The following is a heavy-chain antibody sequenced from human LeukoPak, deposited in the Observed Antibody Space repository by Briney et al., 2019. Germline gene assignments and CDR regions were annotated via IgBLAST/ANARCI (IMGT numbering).Heavy chain of an antibody. Sequence: PSETLSLTCSVSGYSFTSGHYWGWIRQPPGKGLEWIANIYHTGSAHYNPSLKSRVTISVDTSKNQFSLKLSSVTAADTAVHYCARLAEEQLDYYYYYGMDVWGQGTTVTVSS. CDR3: ARLAEEQLDYYYYYGMDV. CDR1: GYSFTSGHY. J-gene: IGHJ6*02. D-gene: IGHD6-13*01. V-gene: IGHV4-38-2*01. CDR2: IYHTGSA.